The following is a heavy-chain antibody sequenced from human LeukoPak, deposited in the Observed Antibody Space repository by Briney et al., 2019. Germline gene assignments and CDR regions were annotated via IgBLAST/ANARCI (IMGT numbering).Heavy chain of an antibody. CDR3: ARHKDSGDYPLDY. CDR2: IYHSGST. J-gene: IGHJ4*02. V-gene: IGHV4-30-2*02. CDR1: GGSISSGGYS. Sequence: PSQTLSLTCAVSGGSISSGGYSWSWIRQPPGTGLEWIGYIYHSGSTYYNPSLKSRVTISVDTSKNHFSLKLNSVTAADTAVYYCARHKDSGDYPLDYWGQGILVSVSS. D-gene: IGHD4-17*01.